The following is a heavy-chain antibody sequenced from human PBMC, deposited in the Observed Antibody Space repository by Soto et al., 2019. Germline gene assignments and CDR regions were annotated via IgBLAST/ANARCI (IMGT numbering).Heavy chain of an antibody. J-gene: IGHJ6*02. CDR2: IYYSGST. D-gene: IGHD2-2*01. V-gene: IGHV4-59*08. CDR3: ARLGGYCSSTSCYGYYGMDV. CDR1: GGSISSYY. Sequence: TSETLSLTCTVSGGSISSYYWSWIRQPPGKGLEWIGYIYYSGSTNYNPSLKSRVTISVDTSKNQFSLKLSSVTAADTAMYYCARLGGYCSSTSCYGYYGMDVWGQGTTVTVSS.